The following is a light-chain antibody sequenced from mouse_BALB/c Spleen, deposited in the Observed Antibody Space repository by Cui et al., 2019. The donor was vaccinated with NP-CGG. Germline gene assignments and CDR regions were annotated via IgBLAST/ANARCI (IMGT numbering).Light chain of an antibody. CDR1: TGAVTTSNY. CDR3: VLWYSNHWV. J-gene: IGLJ1*01. V-gene: IGLV1*01. Sequence: QADVTQESALTTSPGETVTLTCRSSTGAVTTSNYANWVQEKPDHLFTGLIGGTNNRAPGVPARFSGSLIGDKAALTITGAQTEDEAIYFCVLWYSNHWVFGGGTKLTVL. CDR2: GTN.